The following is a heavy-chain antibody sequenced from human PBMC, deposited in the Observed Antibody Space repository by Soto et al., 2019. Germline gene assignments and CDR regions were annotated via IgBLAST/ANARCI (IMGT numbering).Heavy chain of an antibody. V-gene: IGHV4-61*01. D-gene: IGHD6-19*01. CDR2: IYYSGST. CDR3: ARDFFSGWYDYYGMDV. CDR1: GGSVSSGSYY. J-gene: IGHJ6*02. Sequence: SETLSLTCTVSGGSVSSGSYYWSWIRQPPGKGLEWIGYIYYSGSTNYNPSLKSRVTISVDTPKNQFSLKLSSVTAADTAVYYCARDFFSGWYDYYGMDVWGQGTTVTVYS.